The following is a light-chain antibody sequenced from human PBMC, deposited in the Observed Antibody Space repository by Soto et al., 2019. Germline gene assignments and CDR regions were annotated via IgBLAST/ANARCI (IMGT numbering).Light chain of an antibody. CDR1: SSDVGGYDH. Sequence: QSVLTQPPSASGSPGQSVTISCTGSSSDVGGYDHVSWYQHHPGKAPKLIIYEVSQRPSGVPDRFSGSKSGNTASLTVSGLQAEDEADYYCNSHGGSNNFWVFGGGTKVTVL. J-gene: IGLJ3*02. CDR2: EVS. V-gene: IGLV2-8*01. CDR3: NSHGGSNNFWV.